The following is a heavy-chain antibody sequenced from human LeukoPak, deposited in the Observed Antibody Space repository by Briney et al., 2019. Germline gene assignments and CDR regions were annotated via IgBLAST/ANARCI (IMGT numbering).Heavy chain of an antibody. CDR3: ARDSPNYGEPYYFDY. D-gene: IGHD4/OR15-4a*01. CDR1: GGSISSGYY. J-gene: IGHJ4*02. V-gene: IGHV4-38-2*02. Sequence: SETLSFTCAVSGGSISSGYYWGWIRQPPGKGLEWIGSIYHSGSTYYNPSLKSRVTISVDTSKNQFSLKLSSVTAADTAVYYCARDSPNYGEPYYFDYWGQGTLVTVSS. CDR2: IYHSGST.